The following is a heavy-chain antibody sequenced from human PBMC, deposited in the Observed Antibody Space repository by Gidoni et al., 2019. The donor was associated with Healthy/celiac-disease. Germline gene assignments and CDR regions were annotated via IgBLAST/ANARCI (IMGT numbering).Heavy chain of an antibody. CDR2: INAGNGNT. CDR1: CYTFTRSA. J-gene: IGHJ5*02. CDR3: ARGYHDLNWFDP. D-gene: IGHD3-3*01. V-gene: IGHV1-3*01. Sequence: QLQLVQSGAEVKKPGAAVKVSCKASCYTFTRSAMPWVRQSPGQMLEWMGWINAGNGNTKYSQKFQGRVTITRDTSESTAYMELSSLRSEDTAVYYCARGYHDLNWFDPWGQGTLVTVSS.